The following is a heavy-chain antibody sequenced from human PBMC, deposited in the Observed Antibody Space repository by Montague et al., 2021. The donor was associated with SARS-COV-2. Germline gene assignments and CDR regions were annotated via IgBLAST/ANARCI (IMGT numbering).Heavy chain of an antibody. D-gene: IGHD6-25*01. Sequence: SLRLSCAASGFTFSSFTMSWVRLAPGKGLEWVSTISGSGGSTWYAGSVKGRFTISRDNSKSTLFLQMNSLRAEDTALYYCTAAGDFDFWGRGTLVTVSS. CDR2: ISGSGGST. CDR3: TAAGDFDF. CDR1: GFTFSSFT. V-gene: IGHV3-23*01. J-gene: IGHJ2*01.